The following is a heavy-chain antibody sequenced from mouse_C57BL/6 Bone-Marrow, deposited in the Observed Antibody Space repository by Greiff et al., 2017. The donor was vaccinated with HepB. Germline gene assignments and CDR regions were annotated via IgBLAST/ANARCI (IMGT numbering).Heavy chain of an antibody. CDR2: IDPSDSYT. CDR3: AKMAYYYGVEGGYFDV. V-gene: IGHV1-69*01. D-gene: IGHD1-1*01. Sequence: QVQLQQPGAELVMPGASVKLSCKASGYTFTSYWMHWVKQRPGQGLEWIGEIDPSDSYTNYNQKFKGKSTLTVDKSSSTAYMQLSSLTSEDSAVYYCAKMAYYYGVEGGYFDVWGTGTTVTVSS. J-gene: IGHJ1*03. CDR1: GYTFTSYW.